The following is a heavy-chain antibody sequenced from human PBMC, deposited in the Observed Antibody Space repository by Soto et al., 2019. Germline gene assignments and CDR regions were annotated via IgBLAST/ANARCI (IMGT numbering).Heavy chain of an antibody. D-gene: IGHD6-6*01. CDR2: MNPNSGNT. J-gene: IGHJ3*02. CDR1: GYTFTSYD. V-gene: IGHV1-8*01. CDR3: ARGSSIATRDAIDI. Sequence: ASVKVSCKASGYTFTSYDINWVRQATGQGLEWMGWMNPNSGNTGYAQKFQGRVTMTRNTSISTAYMELSSLRSEDTAVYYCARGSSIATRDAIDIWGQGSMVTVSS.